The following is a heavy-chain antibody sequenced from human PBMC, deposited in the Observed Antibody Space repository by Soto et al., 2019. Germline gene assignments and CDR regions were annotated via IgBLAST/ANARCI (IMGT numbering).Heavy chain of an antibody. CDR2: VNPSGGHT. D-gene: IGHD2-21*02. V-gene: IGHV1-46*01. CDR1: GDTFTDYY. CDR3: ARGGHVVVVTAALDY. Sequence: ASVKVSCKSSGDTFTDYYIYCVRQAPGQGLEWMGTVNPSGGHTTYAQHFLGRVTMTRDTSTSTLYMELTSLTSDDTAIYCCARGGHVVVVTAALDYWGQGTLVTVSS. J-gene: IGHJ4*02.